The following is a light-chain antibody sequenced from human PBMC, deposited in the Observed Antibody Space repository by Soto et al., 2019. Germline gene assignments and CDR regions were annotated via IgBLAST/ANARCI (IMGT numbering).Light chain of an antibody. CDR1: QSVSNNY. J-gene: IGKJ1*01. V-gene: IGKV3-20*01. CDR3: QQYGSSGT. Sequence: EIVLTQSPGTLSLSPGERATLSCRASQSVSNNYLAWYQQKPGQAPRLLIYGASNRATGIPDRFSGSGSGTDFTLTISRLEHEDSAVYYCQQYGSSGTFGQGTKVEIK. CDR2: GAS.